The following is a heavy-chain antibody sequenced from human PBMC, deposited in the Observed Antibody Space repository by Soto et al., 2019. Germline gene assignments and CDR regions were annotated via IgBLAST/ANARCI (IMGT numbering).Heavy chain of an antibody. V-gene: IGHV4-34*01. J-gene: IGHJ3*02. CDR1: GGSVNSGNYY. D-gene: IGHD1-1*01. CDR3: ARVERGTATTVVDAFDI. CDR2: MSHSGGT. Sequence: QVQLQQWGAGLLKPSETLSLTCAVFGGSVNSGNYYWXXXXXXPGKGLEWIGEMSHSGGTHFNPSLKSRVTISVDTSKNQFSLKMSSVTAADTALYYCARVERGTATTVVDAFDIWGPGTMVTVSS.